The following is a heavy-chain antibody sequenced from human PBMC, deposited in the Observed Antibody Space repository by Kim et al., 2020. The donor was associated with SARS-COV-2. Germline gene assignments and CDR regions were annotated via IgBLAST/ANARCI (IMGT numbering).Heavy chain of an antibody. CDR2: ISYDGSNK. J-gene: IGHJ6*02. D-gene: IGHD1-26*01. V-gene: IGHV3-30*18. CDR1: GFTFSSYG. Sequence: GGSLRLSCAASGFTFSSYGMHWVRQAPGKGLEWVAVISYDGSNKYYADSVKGRFTISRDNSKNTLYLQMNSLRAEDTAVYYCAKDLGVGEEYYYYGMDVWGQGTTVTVSS. CDR3: AKDLGVGEEYYYYGMDV.